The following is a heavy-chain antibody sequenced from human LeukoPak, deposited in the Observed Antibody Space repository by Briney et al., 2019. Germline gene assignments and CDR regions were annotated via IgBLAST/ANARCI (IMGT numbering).Heavy chain of an antibody. CDR1: GFNFSSYW. D-gene: IGHD6-6*01. V-gene: IGHV3-74*01. Sequence: SGGSLRLSCAASGFNFSSYWMHWVRQAPGKGLVWVSRINSDGSSTSYADSVRGRFTISRDNAKNTLYLQMNSLRAEDTAVYYCARAGSSSRLDYWGQGTLVTVSS. CDR3: ARAGSSSRLDY. J-gene: IGHJ4*02. CDR2: INSDGSST.